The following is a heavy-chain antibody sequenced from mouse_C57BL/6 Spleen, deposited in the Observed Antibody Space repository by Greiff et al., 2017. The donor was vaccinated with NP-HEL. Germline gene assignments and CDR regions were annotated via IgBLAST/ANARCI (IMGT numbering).Heavy chain of an antibody. D-gene: IGHD2-2*01. Sequence: QVQLQQSGAELVRPGTSVKVSCKASGYAFTNYLIEWVKQRPGQGLEWIGVINPGSGGTNYNEKFKGKATLTADKSSSTAYMQLSSLTSEDSAVYFCARKATMVTRAMDYWGQGTSVTVSS. V-gene: IGHV1-54*01. CDR2: INPGSGGT. CDR3: ARKATMVTRAMDY. J-gene: IGHJ4*01. CDR1: GYAFTNYL.